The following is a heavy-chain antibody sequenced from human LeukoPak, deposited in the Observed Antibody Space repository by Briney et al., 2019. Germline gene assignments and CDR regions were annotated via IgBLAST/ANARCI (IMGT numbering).Heavy chain of an antibody. V-gene: IGHV3-11*01. D-gene: IGHD7-27*01. Sequence: GGSLRLSCAASGFTSRNYYMSWIRQAPGKGLEWVSYVRSSGGTIYFADSVKGRFTVSRDNAKNSLYLQMNSLRAEDTAVYYCARGHWGLDYWGQGTLVTVSS. CDR1: GFTSRNYY. J-gene: IGHJ4*02. CDR2: VRSSGGTI. CDR3: ARGHWGLDY.